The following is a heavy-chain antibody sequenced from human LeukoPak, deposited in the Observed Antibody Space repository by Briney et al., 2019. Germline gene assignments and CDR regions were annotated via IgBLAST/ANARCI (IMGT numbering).Heavy chain of an antibody. V-gene: IGHV4-30-2*01. CDR2: IYHSGST. Sequence: SQTLSLTCAVSGVSISSGGYSWSWIRQPPGKGLEWIGYIYHSGSTYYNPSLKSRVTISVDRSKNQFSLKLSSVTAADTAVYYCARGRANDNWFDPWGQGTLVTVSS. CDR3: ARGRANDNWFDP. D-gene: IGHD2-8*01. J-gene: IGHJ5*02. CDR1: GVSISSGGYS.